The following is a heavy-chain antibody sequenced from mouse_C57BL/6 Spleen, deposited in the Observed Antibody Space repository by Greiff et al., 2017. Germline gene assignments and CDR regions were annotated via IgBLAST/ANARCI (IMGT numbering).Heavy chain of an antibody. CDR2: IYPNNGGT. D-gene: IGHD2-14*01. CDR1: GYTFTDYY. J-gene: IGHJ4*01. Sequence: VQLQQSGPELVKPGASVKISCKASGYTFTDYYMNWVKQRPGQSLEWIGDIYPNNGGTSYNQKFKGKATLTVDKSSITAYMELRSLTSEDSAVYYCARQVLYAMDDWGQGTSVTVSS. CDR3: ARQVLYAMDD. V-gene: IGHV1-26*01.